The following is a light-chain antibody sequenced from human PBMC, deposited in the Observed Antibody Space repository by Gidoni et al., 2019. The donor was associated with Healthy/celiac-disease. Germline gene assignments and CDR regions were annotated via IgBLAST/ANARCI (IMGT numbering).Light chain of an antibody. J-gene: IGKJ1*01. V-gene: IGKV3-20*01. Sequence: ELVLTHSPGTLSLSPGERSTLSCRASQSVSSSYLAWYQQKPGQAPRLLIYGASSRATGIPDRFSGSGSGTDFTLTISRLEPEDFAVYYCQQYGSSPWTFXXXTKVEIK. CDR3: QQYGSSPWT. CDR1: QSVSSSY. CDR2: GAS.